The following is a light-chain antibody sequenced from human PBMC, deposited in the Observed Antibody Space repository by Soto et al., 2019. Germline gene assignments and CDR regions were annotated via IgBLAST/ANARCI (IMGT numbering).Light chain of an antibody. CDR1: QSISNY. V-gene: IGKV1-39*01. Sequence: DIQMTQSPSSLSASVGDIVTITFRASQSISNYLNWYQQKPGKAPKLLIYAASSLQSGVPSRFSGSGSGTDFTLTISRLEPEDFAVYYCQQYGSSGTFGQGTKVDI. CDR3: QQYGSSGT. CDR2: AAS. J-gene: IGKJ1*01.